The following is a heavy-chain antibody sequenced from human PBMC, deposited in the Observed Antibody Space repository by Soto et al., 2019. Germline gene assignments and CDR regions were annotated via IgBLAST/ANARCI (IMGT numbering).Heavy chain of an antibody. J-gene: IGHJ3*02. V-gene: IGHV4-31*03. Sequence: QVQLQESGPGLVKPSQTLSLTCTVSGDSISGGYYWSWIRQHPGKGLEWIGYIYDSGRAYYNPSLKSRLTISVDTSENQFSLRLSSVTAADTAVYYCARGLRGSLVRGVINAATDAFDILGQGTMVTVSS. CDR2: IYDSGRA. CDR1: GDSISGGYY. D-gene: IGHD3-10*01. CDR3: ARGLRGSLVRGVINAATDAFDI.